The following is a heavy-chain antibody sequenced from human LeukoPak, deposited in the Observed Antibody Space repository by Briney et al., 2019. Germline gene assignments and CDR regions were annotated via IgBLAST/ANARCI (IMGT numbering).Heavy chain of an antibody. V-gene: IGHV3-NL1*01. CDR2: IYSGGST. D-gene: IGHD3-3*01. CDR1: GFSFSVFG. CDR3: ARGHYYDFWSGPYYFDY. Sequence: GGSLRLSCAASGFSFSVFGMHWVRQAPGKGMEWVSVIYSGGSTYYADSVKGRFTISRDNSKNTLYLQMNSLRAEDTAVYYCARGHYYDFWSGPYYFDYWGQGTLVTVSS. J-gene: IGHJ4*02.